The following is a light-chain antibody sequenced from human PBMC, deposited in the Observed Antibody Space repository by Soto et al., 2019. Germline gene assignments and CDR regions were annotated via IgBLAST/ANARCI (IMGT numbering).Light chain of an antibody. Sequence: DIPMTQSPSTLSAFAGDRVTVTCRASQNISIWLAWYQQKSGKAPNLLIYKASSLESGVPSRFSGSGSGTEFTLTINSLQPDDFGTYYCQQYNSYPLTFGGGTKVEI. CDR3: QQYNSYPLT. V-gene: IGKV1-5*03. CDR1: QNISIW. J-gene: IGKJ4*01. CDR2: KAS.